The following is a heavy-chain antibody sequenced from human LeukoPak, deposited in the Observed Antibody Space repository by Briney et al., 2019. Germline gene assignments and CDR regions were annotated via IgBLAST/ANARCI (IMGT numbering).Heavy chain of an antibody. CDR2: IYYSGST. V-gene: IGHV4-59*12. CDR3: ARASSSSWSYYYYYYMDV. J-gene: IGHJ6*03. CDR1: GGSISSYY. Sequence: SETLSLTCTVSGGSISSYYWSWIRQPPGKGLEWVGYIYYSGSTNYNPSLKSRVTISVDTSKNQFSLKLSSVTAADTAVYYCARASSSSWSYYYYYYMDVWGKGTTVTVSS. D-gene: IGHD6-13*01.